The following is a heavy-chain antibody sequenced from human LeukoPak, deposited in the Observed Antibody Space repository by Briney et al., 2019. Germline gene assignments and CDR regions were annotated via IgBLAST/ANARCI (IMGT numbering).Heavy chain of an antibody. CDR1: GFTFNIYR. D-gene: IGHD2-21*01. V-gene: IGHV3-23*01. CDR2: VVGGDDI. J-gene: IGHJ4*02. CDR3: AKDATPRNRLWDHFDS. Sequence: PGGSLRLSCVASGFTFNIYRISGVRQAPGRGLGWVSSVVGGDDIHYADSVKGRFTDYRDDAKNTVYLQMNSLRVEDTAIYFCAKDATPRNRLWDHFDSWGQGTLVSVSS.